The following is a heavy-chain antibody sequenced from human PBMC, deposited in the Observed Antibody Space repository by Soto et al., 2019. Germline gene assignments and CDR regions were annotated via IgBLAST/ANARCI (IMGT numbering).Heavy chain of an antibody. V-gene: IGHV3-74*01. D-gene: IGHD2-15*01. J-gene: IGHJ3*02. Sequence: GGSLRLSCAASGFTFSTYWMHWVRQAPGKGLVWVSRINTDGSTTAYADSVKGRFTISRDNAKNTLYLQMNGLRAEDTAVYYCASGDCSGGSCHYRDAFDIWGQGTMVTVSS. CDR1: GFTFSTYW. CDR3: ASGDCSGGSCHYRDAFDI. CDR2: INTDGSTT.